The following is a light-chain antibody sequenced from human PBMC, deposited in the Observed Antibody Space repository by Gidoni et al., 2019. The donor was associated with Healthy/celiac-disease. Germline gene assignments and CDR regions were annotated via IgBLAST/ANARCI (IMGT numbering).Light chain of an antibody. V-gene: IGKV4-1*01. CDR1: QSVLYSSNNKNY. Sequence: DIVMTQSPDSLAVSLGERATINCKSSQSVLYSSNNKNYLAWYQQKPGQPPKLLIYWASTRESGVLERFSGSGSGTDFTLTISSLRAEDVAVYYCQQYYSTPFTFGPGTKVDIK. CDR2: WAS. CDR3: QQYYSTPFT. J-gene: IGKJ3*01.